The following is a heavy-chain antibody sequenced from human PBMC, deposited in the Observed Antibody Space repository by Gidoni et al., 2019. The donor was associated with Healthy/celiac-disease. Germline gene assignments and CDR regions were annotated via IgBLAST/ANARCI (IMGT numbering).Heavy chain of an antibody. J-gene: IGHJ5*02. CDR1: GGTTSSYA. CDR3: ARESSYSSSWYWFDP. D-gene: IGHD6-13*01. CDR2: IIPIFGTA. Sequence: QAQLVQSGAEGKKQGPSVQVSCKASGGTTSSYATGWVRRAPGQGLEWMGGIIPIFGTANYAQTFQGRVTITADESTSTAFMALSSLGSEDTAVYYCARESSYSSSWYWFDPWGQGTLVTVSS. V-gene: IGHV1-69*01.